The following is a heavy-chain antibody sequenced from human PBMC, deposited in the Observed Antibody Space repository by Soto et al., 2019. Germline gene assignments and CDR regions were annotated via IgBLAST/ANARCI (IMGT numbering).Heavy chain of an antibody. CDR3: ANWALLRHPDYGMDV. Sequence: GASVKVSCKASGYTFTSYDINWVRQATGQGLEWMGWMNPNSGNTGYAQKFRGRVTMTRNTSISTAYMELSSLRSEDTAVYYCANWALLRHPDYGMDVWGQGTTVTVSS. CDR2: MNPNSGNT. V-gene: IGHV1-8*01. D-gene: IGHD3-3*01. CDR1: GYTFTSYD. J-gene: IGHJ6*02.